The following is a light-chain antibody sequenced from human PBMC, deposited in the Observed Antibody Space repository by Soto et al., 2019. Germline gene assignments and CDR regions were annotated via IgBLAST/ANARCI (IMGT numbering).Light chain of an antibody. CDR3: QKYNSAPRT. CDR2: AAS. Sequence: DIQMTQSPSSLSASVGDRVTITCRASQGIIDYLAWYQQRPGKPPRLLIYAASTLQPGVPSRFTGSGAGTNFTLTISSLQPEDGATYYCQKYNSAPRTFGQGTKVQIK. CDR1: QGIIDY. V-gene: IGKV1-27*01. J-gene: IGKJ1*01.